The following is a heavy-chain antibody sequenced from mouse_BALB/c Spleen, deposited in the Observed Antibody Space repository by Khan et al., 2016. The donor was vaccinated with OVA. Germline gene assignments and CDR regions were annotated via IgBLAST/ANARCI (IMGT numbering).Heavy chain of an antibody. D-gene: IGHD1-1*02. J-gene: IGHJ3*01. CDR3: TRLAYYYNSEVFAY. V-gene: IGHV5-6*01. CDR2: ISSGGSYT. Sequence: EVQLVESGGDLVKPGGSLKLSCAASGFTFSTYGMSWVRQNPDKRLEWVATISSGGSYTYYVDSVKGRFTISRDNAKNTLELQMSSLKSEDTAMYYCTRLAYYYNSEVFAYWGQGTLVTVSA. CDR1: GFTFSTYG.